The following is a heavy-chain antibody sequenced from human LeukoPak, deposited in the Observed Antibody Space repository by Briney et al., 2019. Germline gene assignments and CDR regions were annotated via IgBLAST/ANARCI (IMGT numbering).Heavy chain of an antibody. CDR3: ARDLVVVPAAIDYFDY. D-gene: IGHD2-2*02. CDR1: GFTFSSYS. CDR2: ISSSSSYI. J-gene: IGHJ4*02. Sequence: GGSLRLSCAASGFTFSSYSMNWVRQAPGKGLEWVSSISSSSSYIYYADSVKGRFTISRDNAKNSLYLQMNSLRAEDTAVYYCARDLVVVPAAIDYFDYWGQGTLVTVCS. V-gene: IGHV3-21*01.